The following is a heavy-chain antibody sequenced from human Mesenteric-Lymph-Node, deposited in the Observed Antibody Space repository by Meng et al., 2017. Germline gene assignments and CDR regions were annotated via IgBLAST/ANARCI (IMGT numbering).Heavy chain of an antibody. CDR3: ARDQRYYDSSGYAFDI. CDR1: GFTVSSNY. J-gene: IGHJ3*02. Sequence: GGSLRLSCAASGFTVSSNYMSWVRQAPGKGLEWVSVIYSGGSTYYADSVKGRFTISRDNSKNTLYLQMNSLRAEDTDVYYCARDQRYYDSSGYAFDIWGQGTMVTVSS. V-gene: IGHV3-53*01. CDR2: IYSGGST. D-gene: IGHD3-22*01.